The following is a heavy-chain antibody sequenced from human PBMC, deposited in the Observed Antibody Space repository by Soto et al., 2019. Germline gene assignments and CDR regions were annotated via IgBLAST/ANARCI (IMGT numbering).Heavy chain of an antibody. CDR3: ARDYDVGFDY. D-gene: IGHD3-16*01. J-gene: IGHJ4*02. CDR2: ISSSSSTI. V-gene: IGHV3-48*02. Sequence: GGSLRLSCAASGFTFSSYSMNWVRQAPGKGLEWVSYISSSSSTIYYADSVKGRFTISRDNAKNSLYLQMNSLGDEDTAVYYCARDYDVGFDYWGQGTLVTVSS. CDR1: GFTFSSYS.